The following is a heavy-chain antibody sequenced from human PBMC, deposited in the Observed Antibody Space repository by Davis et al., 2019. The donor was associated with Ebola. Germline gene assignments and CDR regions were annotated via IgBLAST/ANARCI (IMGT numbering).Heavy chain of an antibody. Sequence: GGSLRLSCAASGFTFSSYAMSWVRQAPGKGLEWVSATTGSGGTTYYADSVKGRFTISRDNTKNSLYLQMNSLRAEDTAVYFCARGVAVGGFYFDYRGQGTLVTVSS. CDR2: TTGSGGTT. CDR1: GFTFSSYA. J-gene: IGHJ4*02. D-gene: IGHD6-19*01. CDR3: ARGVAVGGFYFDY. V-gene: IGHV3-23*01.